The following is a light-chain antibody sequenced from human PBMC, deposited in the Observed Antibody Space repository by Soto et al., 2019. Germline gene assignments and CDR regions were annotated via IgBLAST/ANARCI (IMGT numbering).Light chain of an antibody. J-gene: IGKJ4*01. V-gene: IGKV3-11*01. CDR2: DVS. CDR3: QQRSNWPLT. CDR1: QSVSNY. Sequence: EIVLTQSPATLSLSPGERDTLFCRASQSVSNYLAWYQQKPGQAPRLLIYDVSNRATGIPARFSGSGSGTDFTLTISSLEPEDFAVYYCQQRSNWPLTFGGGTKVEIK.